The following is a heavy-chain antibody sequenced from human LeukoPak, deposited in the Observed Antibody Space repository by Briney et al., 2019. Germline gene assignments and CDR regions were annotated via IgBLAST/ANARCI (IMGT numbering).Heavy chain of an antibody. D-gene: IGHD2-2*01. V-gene: IGHV4-34*01. Sequence: SEALSLTCAVYGGSFSGYYWSWIRQPPGKGLEWIGEINHSGSTNYNPSLKSRVTISVDTSKNQFSLKLSSVTAADTAVYYCARGACSSTSCFGGWFDPWGQGTLVTVSS. CDR3: ARGACSSTSCFGGWFDP. CDR1: GGSFSGYY. J-gene: IGHJ5*02. CDR2: INHSGST.